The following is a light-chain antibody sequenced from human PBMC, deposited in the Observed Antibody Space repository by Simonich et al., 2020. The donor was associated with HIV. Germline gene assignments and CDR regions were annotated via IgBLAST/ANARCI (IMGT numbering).Light chain of an antibody. CDR1: QSVLSSSNNKNY. Sequence: DIVMTQSPDSLAVSLGERATINCKSSQSVLSSSNNKNYLAWYQQKPGQPTNLLFYCASTRESAVPARVSGSGSGTDFTLTINSLQAEDVAVYYCQQYYSTPQTFGQGTKVEIK. J-gene: IGKJ1*01. CDR3: QQYYSTPQT. V-gene: IGKV4-1*01. CDR2: CAS.